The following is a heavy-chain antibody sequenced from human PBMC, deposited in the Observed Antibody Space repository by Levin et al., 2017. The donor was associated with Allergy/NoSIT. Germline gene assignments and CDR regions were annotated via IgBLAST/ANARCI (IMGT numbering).Heavy chain of an antibody. CDR3: ARGGHYYDSSGYYYGFDY. V-gene: IGHV4-31*03. CDR2: IYYSGSS. D-gene: IGHD3-22*01. J-gene: IGHJ4*02. CDR1: GGSISSGGYY. Sequence: SETLSLTCTVSGGSISSGGYYWSWIRQHPGKGLEWIGYIYYSGSSYYNPSLKSRVTISVDTSKNQFSLKLSSVTAADTAVYYCARGGHYYDSSGYYYGFDYWGQGSLVTVSS.